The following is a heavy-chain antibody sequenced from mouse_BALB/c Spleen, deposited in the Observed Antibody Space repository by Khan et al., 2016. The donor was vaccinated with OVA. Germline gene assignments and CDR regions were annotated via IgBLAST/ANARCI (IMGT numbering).Heavy chain of an antibody. CDR1: GYTFINYW. J-gene: IGHJ2*01. CDR3: ERRGLRWDFDY. CDR2: INPSTGYT. Sequence: QVQLKQSGAELAKPGASVKMSCKASGYTFINYWILWVKQRPGQGLEWIGYINPSTGYTEYNQNFKDKATLTADKSSSTAYMQLSSLTSEDSAVYYCERRGLRWDFDYGGKGTALTVSS. V-gene: IGHV1-7*01. D-gene: IGHD1-1*01.